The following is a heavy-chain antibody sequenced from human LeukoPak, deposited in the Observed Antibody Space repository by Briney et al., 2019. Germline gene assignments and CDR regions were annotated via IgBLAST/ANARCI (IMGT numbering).Heavy chain of an antibody. CDR2: ISYDGSNK. D-gene: IGHD3-10*01. J-gene: IGHJ4*02. CDR1: GFTFSSYG. V-gene: IGHV3-30*18. Sequence: EGSLRLSCSASGFTFSSYGMHWVGQAPGKGLEGVAVISYDGSNKYYADSVKVRFTIARDNSKNTLYLKMNSLRAEDTAVHYCAKDRGRSGSYYNTFDYWGQGTLVTVSS. CDR3: AKDRGRSGSYYNTFDY.